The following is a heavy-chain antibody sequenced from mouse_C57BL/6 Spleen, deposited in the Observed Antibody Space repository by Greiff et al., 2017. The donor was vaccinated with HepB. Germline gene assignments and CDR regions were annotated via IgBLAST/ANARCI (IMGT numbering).Heavy chain of an antibody. V-gene: IGHV5-17*01. Sequence: EVQGVESGGGLVKPGGSLKLSCAASGFTFSDYGMHWVRQAPEKGLEWVAYISSGSSTIYYADTVKGRSTISRDNAKNTLFLQMTSLRSEDTAMYYCARGAYYYDYDGNYFDYWGQGTTLTVSS. J-gene: IGHJ2*01. D-gene: IGHD2-4*01. CDR1: GFTFSDYG. CDR3: ARGAYYYDYDGNYFDY. CDR2: ISSGSSTI.